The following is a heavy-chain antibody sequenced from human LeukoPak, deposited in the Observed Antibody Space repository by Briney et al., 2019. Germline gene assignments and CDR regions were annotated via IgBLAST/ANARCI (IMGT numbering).Heavy chain of an antibody. Sequence: GGSLRLSCAASGFTVSSNYMSWVRQAPGKGLEWVSVIYSGGSTYYADSVKGRFTISRDNSKNTLYLQMNSLRAEDTAVYYCARGITIFGVVNDYWGQGTLVTVSS. CDR2: IYSGGST. CDR1: GFTVSSNY. V-gene: IGHV3-66*02. J-gene: IGHJ4*02. D-gene: IGHD3-3*01. CDR3: ARGITIFGVVNDY.